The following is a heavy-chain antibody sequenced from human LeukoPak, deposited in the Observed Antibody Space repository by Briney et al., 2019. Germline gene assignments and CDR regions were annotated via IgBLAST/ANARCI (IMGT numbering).Heavy chain of an antibody. CDR1: GYTFTSYG. Sequence: WASVKVSCTASGYTFTSYGISWVRQALGQGLEWMGWISAYNGNTNYAQKLQGRVTMTTDTSTSTAYMELRSLRSDDTAVYYCARDHTLGKYYDFWSGYYKEYYFDYWGQGTLVTVSS. V-gene: IGHV1-18*01. J-gene: IGHJ4*02. CDR3: ARDHTLGKYYDFWSGYYKEYYFDY. D-gene: IGHD3-3*01. CDR2: ISAYNGNT.